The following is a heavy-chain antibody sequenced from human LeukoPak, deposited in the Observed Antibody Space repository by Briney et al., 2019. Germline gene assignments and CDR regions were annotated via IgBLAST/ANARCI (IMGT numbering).Heavy chain of an antibody. Sequence: GGSLRLSCAASGFTFSVYSMNWVRQAPGKGLEWVSSISSRSTHIYYVDSLKGRFTISRDNAKNSLYLQMNSLRAEDTAVYYCARDLFNQAFDYWGQGALVTVSS. CDR2: ISSRSTHI. CDR3: ARDLFNQAFDY. V-gene: IGHV3-21*01. J-gene: IGHJ4*02. CDR1: GFTFSVYS.